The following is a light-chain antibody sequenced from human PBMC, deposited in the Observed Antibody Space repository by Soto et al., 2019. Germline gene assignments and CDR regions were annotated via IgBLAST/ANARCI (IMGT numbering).Light chain of an antibody. Sequence: QSALTQPASVSGSPGQSITISCTGTSSDVGSYNLVSWYHQHPGKAPKLMIYEGSKRPSGVSNRFSGSKSGNTASLTISGLQAEDEADYYCCSYAGSSLGVFGGGTKLTVL. CDR3: CSYAGSSLGV. CDR2: EGS. J-gene: IGLJ2*01. CDR1: SSDVGSYNL. V-gene: IGLV2-23*01.